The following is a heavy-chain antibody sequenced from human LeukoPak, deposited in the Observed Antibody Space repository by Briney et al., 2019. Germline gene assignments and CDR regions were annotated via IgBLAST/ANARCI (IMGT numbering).Heavy chain of an antibody. CDR1: GFTFSSYA. D-gene: IGHD6-19*01. J-gene: IGHJ6*03. V-gene: IGHV3-23*01. Sequence: PGGSLRLSCAASGFTFSSYAMSWVRQAPGKGLEWVSAISGSGGSTYYADSVKGRFTISRDNSKNTLYLQMNSLRAEDTAVYYCAKDGLKSHRWLVKERVGYYMDVWGKGTTVTISS. CDR3: AKDGLKSHRWLVKERVGYYMDV. CDR2: ISGSGGST.